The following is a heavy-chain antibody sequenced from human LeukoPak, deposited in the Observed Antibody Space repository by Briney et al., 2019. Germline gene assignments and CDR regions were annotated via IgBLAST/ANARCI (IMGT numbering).Heavy chain of an antibody. V-gene: IGHV3-11*06. CDR3: ARCRGDCQAFDY. D-gene: IGHD2-21*02. Sequence: GGSLRLSCAASEFSFSDFYMSWIRQAPGKGLEWLTYISDSGTYTRYADSVKGRFTISRDIAKYSLFLHMHFLSAADTAVYYCARCRGDCQAFDYWGQGTLVTVSS. J-gene: IGHJ4*02. CDR2: ISDSGTYT. CDR1: EFSFSDFY.